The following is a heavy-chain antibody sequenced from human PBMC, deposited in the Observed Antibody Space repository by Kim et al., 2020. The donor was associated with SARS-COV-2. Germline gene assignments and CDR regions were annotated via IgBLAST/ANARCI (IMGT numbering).Heavy chain of an antibody. J-gene: IGHJ6*02. CDR2: ISSRGGTI. CDR3: ARDYLDYYYYYGMDV. V-gene: IGHV3-48*03. CDR1: GFTFSSYE. Sequence: GGSLRLSCAASGFTFSSYEMNWVRQAPGKGLEWVSFISSRGGTIYYADSVKGRFTISRDNAKNSLYLQMNSLRAEDTAVYYCARDYLDYYYYYGMDVWGQGTTVTVSS.